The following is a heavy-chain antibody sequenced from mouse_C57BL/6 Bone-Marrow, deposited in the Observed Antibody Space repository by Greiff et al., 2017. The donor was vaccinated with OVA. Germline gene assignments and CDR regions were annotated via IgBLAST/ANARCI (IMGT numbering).Heavy chain of an antibody. Sequence: EVKLQESVAELVRPGASVKLSCTASGFNIKNTYMHWVKQRPEQGLEWIGRIDPANGNTKYAPKFQGKATITADTSSNTAYLQLSSLTSEDTAIYYCARREFITTVEGAMDYWGQGTSVTVSS. V-gene: IGHV14-3*01. J-gene: IGHJ4*01. D-gene: IGHD1-1*01. CDR3: ARREFITTVEGAMDY. CDR2: IDPANGNT. CDR1: GFNIKNTY.